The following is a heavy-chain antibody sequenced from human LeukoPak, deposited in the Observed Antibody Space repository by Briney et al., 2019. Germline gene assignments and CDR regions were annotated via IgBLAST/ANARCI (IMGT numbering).Heavy chain of an antibody. CDR3: ARVVDHDYGDYYLDY. CDR1: GFTFSSYA. V-gene: IGHV3-23*01. J-gene: IGHJ4*02. D-gene: IGHD4-17*01. CDR2: ISGSGGST. Sequence: PGGSLRLSCAASGFTFSSYAMSWVRQAPGKGLEWVSAISGSGGSTYYADSVKGRFTISRDNSKNTLYLQVNSLRAEDTAVYYCARVVDHDYGDYYLDYWGQGTLVTVSS.